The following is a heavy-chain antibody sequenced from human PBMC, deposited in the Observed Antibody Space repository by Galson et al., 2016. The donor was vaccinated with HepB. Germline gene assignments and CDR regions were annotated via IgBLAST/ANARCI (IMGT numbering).Heavy chain of an antibody. D-gene: IGHD3-10*01. V-gene: IGHV4-31*03. J-gene: IGHJ5*02. CDR2: ISYTGLT. Sequence: TLSLTCSVSGGAINSASHWSWIRQHPGKGLEWIGYISYTGLTNYKSSLKSRITMSIDTSKNQFSLRLSAVTAADMAIYYYARGPPDYLDSGSFYSGWFDPWGRGTLVTVSS. CDR3: ARGPPDYLDSGSFYSGWFDP. CDR1: GGAINSASH.